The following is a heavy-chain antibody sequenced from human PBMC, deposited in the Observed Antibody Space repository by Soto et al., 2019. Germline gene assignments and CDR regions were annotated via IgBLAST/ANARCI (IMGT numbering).Heavy chain of an antibody. CDR2: ISAYNGNT. Sequence: QVQLVQSGAEVKKPGASVKVSCKASGYTFTSYGISWVRQAPGQGLVWMGWISAYNGNTNYAQKLQGRVTMTTDTSTSTAYMELRSLRSDDTAVYYCARDNRVGGVVTAPGYYYGMDVWGQGTTVTVSS. D-gene: IGHD2-21*02. J-gene: IGHJ6*02. V-gene: IGHV1-18*04. CDR3: ARDNRVGGVVTAPGYYYGMDV. CDR1: GYTFTSYG.